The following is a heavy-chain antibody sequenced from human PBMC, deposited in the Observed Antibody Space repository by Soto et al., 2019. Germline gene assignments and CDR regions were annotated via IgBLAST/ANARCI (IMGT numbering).Heavy chain of an antibody. CDR2: ISYSGST. V-gene: IGHV4-30-4*01. CDR1: GGSIRSEDYY. D-gene: IGHD1-26*01. J-gene: IGHJ4*02. Sequence: QVQLQESGPGLVKPSQTLSLTCTVSGGSIRSEDYYWSWIRQPPGKGLEWIGYISYSGSTAYQSSLRNRVIISVDTSNNQVSLKLNSATAADTAVYYCAGVRIVGSTNFDSWGQGTLVTGSS. CDR3: AGVRIVGSTNFDS.